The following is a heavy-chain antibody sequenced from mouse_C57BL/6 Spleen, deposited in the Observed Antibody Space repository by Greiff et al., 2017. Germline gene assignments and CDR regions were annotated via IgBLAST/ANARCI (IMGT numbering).Heavy chain of an antibody. CDR2: ISSGSSTI. D-gene: IGHD1-1*01. Sequence: VQLQQSGGGLVKPGGSLKLSCAASGFTFSDYGMHWVRQAPEKGLEWVAYISSGSSTIYYADTVKGRFTISRDNAKNTLFLQMTSLMSEDTAMYYCARPFYNYGSGPWCFDVWGTGTTVTVSS. J-gene: IGHJ1*03. CDR3: ARPFYNYGSGPWCFDV. V-gene: IGHV5-17*01. CDR1: GFTFSDYG.